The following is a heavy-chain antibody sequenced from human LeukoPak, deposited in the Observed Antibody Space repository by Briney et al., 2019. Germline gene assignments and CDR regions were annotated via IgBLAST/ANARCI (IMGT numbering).Heavy chain of an antibody. CDR2: IYYSGST. V-gene: IGHV4-39*07. J-gene: IGHJ4*02. CDR1: GGSISSSSYY. Sequence: VKPSETLSLTCTVSGGSISSSSYYWGWIRQPPGKGLEWIGSIYYSGSTYYNPSLKSRVTILVDTSKNQFSLKLRSVTAADTAVYYCARVQDSSAYTYYFDYWGQGTLVTVSS. CDR3: ARVQDSSAYTYYFDY. D-gene: IGHD3-22*01.